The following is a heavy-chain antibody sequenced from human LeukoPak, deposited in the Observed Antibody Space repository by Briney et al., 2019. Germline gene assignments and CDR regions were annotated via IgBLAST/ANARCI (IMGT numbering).Heavy chain of an antibody. V-gene: IGHV3-33*01. CDR3: ARDLENYGGNEPFDY. J-gene: IGHJ4*02. CDR2: IWYDGSNK. D-gene: IGHD4-23*01. Sequence: GGSLRLSCAASGFTFSSYGMHWVRQAPGKGLEWVAVIWYDGSNKYYADSVKGRFTISRDNSKNTLYLQMNSLRAGDTAVYYCARDLENYGGNEPFDYWGQGTLVTVSS. CDR1: GFTFSSYG.